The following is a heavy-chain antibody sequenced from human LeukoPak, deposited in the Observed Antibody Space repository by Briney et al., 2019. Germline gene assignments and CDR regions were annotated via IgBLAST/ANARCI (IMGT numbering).Heavy chain of an antibody. V-gene: IGHV3-7*01. Sequence: GGSLRLSCTASGFTFSNYWMTWVRQTPGKGPEWVANIKQDGSQRYYVDSVRGRFTISRDNAKNSLFLQMNGLRAEDTAVYYCARRGGSSSRRSPIDYWGQGTLITVSS. CDR2: IKQDGSQR. J-gene: IGHJ4*02. CDR3: ARRGGSSSRRSPIDY. CDR1: GFTFSNYW. D-gene: IGHD6-6*01.